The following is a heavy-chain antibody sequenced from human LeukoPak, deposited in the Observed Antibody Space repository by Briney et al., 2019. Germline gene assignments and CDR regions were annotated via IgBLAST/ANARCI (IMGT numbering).Heavy chain of an antibody. V-gene: IGHV3-23*01. CDR1: GFTFSTYS. J-gene: IGHJ3*02. CDR2: VSDSGGTT. Sequence: GGSLRLSCAVSGFTFSTYSMSWVRQAPGKGLEWVSGVSDSGGTTYYADSVKGRFTISRDNSKNTLYLQLSTVRTADTAVYYCARERISNSWDAFDIWGQGTMVTVSS. CDR3: ARERISNSWDAFDI. D-gene: IGHD2-21*01.